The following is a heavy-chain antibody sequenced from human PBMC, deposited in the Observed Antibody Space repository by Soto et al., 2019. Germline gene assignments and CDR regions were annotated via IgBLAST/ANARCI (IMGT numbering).Heavy chain of an antibody. D-gene: IGHD6-13*01. CDR3: SRSGSSWTIREFDS. V-gene: IGHV1-18*01. J-gene: IGHJ4*02. CDR2: IRAYNGNI. CDR1: DYTFTNYG. Sequence: HVQLVQSGGEVKKPGASVKVSCKASDYTFTNYGISWVRQAPGQGLEGMGWIRAYNGNINYAQKFRGRVTMTTDTSTSSSYVEVRSLRSDDTAVYYCSRSGSSWTIREFDSWGQGPLVTVSS.